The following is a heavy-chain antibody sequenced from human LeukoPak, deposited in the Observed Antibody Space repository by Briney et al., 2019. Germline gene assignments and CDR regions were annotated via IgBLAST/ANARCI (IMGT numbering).Heavy chain of an antibody. CDR1: GFAFSSYA. CDR3: AKARGIVGATSNFDY. V-gene: IGHV3-23*01. Sequence: PGGSLRLSCAASGFAFSSYAMSWVRQAPGKGLEWVSAISGSGGSTYYTDSVKGRFTISRDNSKNTLYLQMNSLRAEDTAVYYCAKARGIVGATSNFDYWGQGTLVTVSS. CDR2: ISGSGGST. D-gene: IGHD1-26*01. J-gene: IGHJ4*02.